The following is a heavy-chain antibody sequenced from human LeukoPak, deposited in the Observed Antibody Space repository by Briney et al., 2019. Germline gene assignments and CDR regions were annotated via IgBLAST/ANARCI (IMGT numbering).Heavy chain of an antibody. J-gene: IGHJ3*01. CDR1: GDSISSGGYC. D-gene: IGHD3-22*01. CDR3: ATDVNGFNDGSAFCV. CDR2: IYTSGSP. V-gene: IGHV4-61*02. Sequence: SETLSLPCTVSGDSISSGGYCWRWIRQPAGKGLEWIARIYTSGSPNYHPSLKMPVTISIDTSKKQFSLKMTSVTAADTAVYYCATDVNGFNDGSAFCVWGKMPRVTVSS.